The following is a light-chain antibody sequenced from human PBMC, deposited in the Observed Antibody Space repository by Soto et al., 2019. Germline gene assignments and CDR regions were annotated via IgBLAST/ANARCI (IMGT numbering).Light chain of an antibody. CDR1: QSVSSN. CDR2: GAS. CDR3: QQYFSWPLT. Sequence: EIVMTQSPATLSVSPGESATLSCRASQSVSSNLAWFQQKPGQAPRLLIYGASTRATGIPATFSGTGSGTDFTLTISSLQSEDFAFYYCQQYFSWPLTFGGGTKVEIK. J-gene: IGKJ4*01. V-gene: IGKV3-15*01.